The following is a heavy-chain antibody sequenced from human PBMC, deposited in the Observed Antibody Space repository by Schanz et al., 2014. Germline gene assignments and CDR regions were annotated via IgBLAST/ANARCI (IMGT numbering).Heavy chain of an antibody. CDR1: GGTFSSYS. V-gene: IGHV1-18*01. J-gene: IGHJ3*02. CDR3: ARGTMPGTFDI. Sequence: QVQLVQSGAEVKKPGSSVKVSCKASGGTFSSYSISWVRQAPGQGLEWMGWITAYNGDTNYALKLQGRVTMTTDTSTGTAYMELSSLRYEDTALYYCARGTMPGTFDIWGQGTMVTVSS. CDR2: ITAYNGDT. D-gene: IGHD2-2*01.